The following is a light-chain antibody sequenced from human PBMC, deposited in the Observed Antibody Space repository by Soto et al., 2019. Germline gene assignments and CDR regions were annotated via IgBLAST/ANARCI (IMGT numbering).Light chain of an antibody. Sequence: DILVTQSTATLSASPGERVTLSCRASQFVSSRLAWYQQRPGQVPRLLIYDTSTRAPGISARFSGSGSGTEFTLTISSLQSEDFAVYYCQEYIQWPPGRFGPGTKVDSK. J-gene: IGKJ1*01. CDR2: DTS. CDR3: QEYIQWPPGR. CDR1: QFVSSR. V-gene: IGKV3-15*01.